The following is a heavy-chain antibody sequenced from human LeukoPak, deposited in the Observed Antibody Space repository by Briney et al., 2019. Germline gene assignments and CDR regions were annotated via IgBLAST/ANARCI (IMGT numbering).Heavy chain of an antibody. CDR1: GFTVSSNY. J-gene: IGHJ4*02. CDR3: AKDTGSYYWFDY. D-gene: IGHD3-10*01. Sequence: GGSLRLSCAASGFTVSSNYMSWVRQAPGKGLEWVSVIYSGGSTYYADSVKGRFTISRDNSKNTLYLQMNSLRAEDTAVYHCAKDTGSYYWFDYWGQGTLVTVSS. CDR2: IYSGGST. V-gene: IGHV3-53*05.